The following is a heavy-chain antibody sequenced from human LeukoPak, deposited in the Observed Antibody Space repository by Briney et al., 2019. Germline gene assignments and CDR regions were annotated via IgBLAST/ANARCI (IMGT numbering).Heavy chain of an antibody. D-gene: IGHD3-10*01. CDR3: AKATGSGSFLVDY. Sequence: GGSLRLSCAASAFTFENFAMHWVRQGPRKGLEWVSLISADGATTHYTDSVKGRFTVSRDNSKNSLFLQMNSLRTEDTAFYYCAKATGSGSFLVDYLGQGTLVTVSS. CDR2: ISADGATT. V-gene: IGHV3-43*02. CDR1: AFTFENFA. J-gene: IGHJ4*02.